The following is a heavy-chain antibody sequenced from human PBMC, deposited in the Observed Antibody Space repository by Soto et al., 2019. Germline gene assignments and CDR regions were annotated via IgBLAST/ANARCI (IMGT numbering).Heavy chain of an antibody. CDR3: VTDYLWWS. CDR2: ISNDGSNK. J-gene: IGHJ3*01. V-gene: IGHV3-30-3*01. Sequence: PGGSLRLSCAASGFTFRNNAMHWVRQAPGKGLEWLAFISNDGSNKTFADSVKGRFTISRDNSKNTLYLQMNTLRPEDTAVYYCVTDYLWWSWGQGTMVTVSS. D-gene: IGHD2-21*01. CDR1: GFTFRNNA.